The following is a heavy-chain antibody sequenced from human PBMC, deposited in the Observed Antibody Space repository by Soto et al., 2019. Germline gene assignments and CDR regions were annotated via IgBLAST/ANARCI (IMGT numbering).Heavy chain of an antibody. CDR3: VGHNDTIDF. D-gene: IGHD3-22*01. CDR1: GFIFSDSG. Sequence: EVQLVESGGGLVQPGGSLKLSCATSGFIFSDSGVHWVRQASGKGLEWVGYIRSRAKNYATAYAASVKGRFSISRDESEKAAYLQMNSLNTEDTAVYYCVGHNDTIDFWGQGTLVIVSS. V-gene: IGHV3-73*01. CDR2: IRSRAKNYAT. J-gene: IGHJ4*02.